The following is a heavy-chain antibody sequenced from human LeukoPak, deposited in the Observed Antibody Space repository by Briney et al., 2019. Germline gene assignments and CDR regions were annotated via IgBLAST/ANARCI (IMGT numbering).Heavy chain of an antibody. J-gene: IGHJ3*02. Sequence: SETLSLTCTVSGGSISSGGYYWSWIRQHPGKGLEWIGYIYYSGSTYYNPSLRSRVTISVDTSKNQFTLKLSSVTAADTAVYFCARRRVVVASTDGASGAFDIWGQGTMVTVSS. CDR2: IYYSGST. CDR3: ARRRVVVASTDGASGAFDI. D-gene: IGHD2-15*01. CDR1: GGSISSGGYY. V-gene: IGHV4-31*03.